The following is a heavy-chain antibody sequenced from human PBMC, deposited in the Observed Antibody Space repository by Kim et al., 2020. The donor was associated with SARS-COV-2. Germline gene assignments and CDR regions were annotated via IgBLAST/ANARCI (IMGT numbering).Heavy chain of an antibody. D-gene: IGHD2-15*01. V-gene: IGHV3-7*01. CDR3: ARGGRPFDY. J-gene: IGHJ4*02. CDR2: INQDGSEK. CDR1: GFTFSNYW. Sequence: GGSLRLSCAASGFTFSNYWMSWVRQAPGKGLEWVANINQDGSEKYYVDSVKGRFTISRDNAKNSLYLQMNGLRAEDTAVYYCARGGRPFDYWGEGTLVTVSS.